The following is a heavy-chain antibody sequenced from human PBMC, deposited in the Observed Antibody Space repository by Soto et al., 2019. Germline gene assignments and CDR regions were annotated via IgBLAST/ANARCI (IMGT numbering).Heavy chain of an antibody. CDR3: TRGGAGRPDY. V-gene: IGHV3-48*02. CDR2: ISGLSATT. Sequence: DVVLVSSGGGFVRPGESLRLSSGVCGFEFTSYGMNWLRQAPGKGLEWLSYISGLSATTHYADSVRGRFTVSRDNDMNLLFLHLDNVRDEDTAVYYCTRGGAGRPDYWGQGSLVVVSS. J-gene: IGHJ4*02. CDR1: GFEFTSYG. D-gene: IGHD6-13*01.